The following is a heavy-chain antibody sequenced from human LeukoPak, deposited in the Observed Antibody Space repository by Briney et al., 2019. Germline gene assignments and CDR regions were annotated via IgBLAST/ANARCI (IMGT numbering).Heavy chain of an antibody. D-gene: IGHD6-13*01. CDR3: ASSIAAAGTDWYFDL. J-gene: IGHJ2*01. CDR2: IYPGDSDT. Sequence: GESLKISCKGSGYSFTSYWIGWVHQMPGKGLEWMGIIYPGDSDTRYSPSFQGQVTISADKSISTAYLQWSSLKASDTAMYYCASSIAAAGTDWYFDLWGRGTLVTVSS. V-gene: IGHV5-51*07. CDR1: GYSFTSYW.